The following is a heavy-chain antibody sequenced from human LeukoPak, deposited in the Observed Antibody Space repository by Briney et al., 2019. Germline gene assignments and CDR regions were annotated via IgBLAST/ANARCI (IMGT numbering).Heavy chain of an antibody. CDR1: GYTFTNYD. CDR2: MNPNTGNT. D-gene: IGHD3-9*01. Sequence: GASVKVSCKASGYTFTNYDLNWVRQATGQGLEWMGWMNPNTGNTAYAQKFQGRVTMTRNTSISTAYMELSSLRSEDTAVYYCANLRSILTGYYKSNWFDPWGQGTLVTVSS. V-gene: IGHV1-8*01. CDR3: ANLRSILTGYYKSNWFDP. J-gene: IGHJ5*02.